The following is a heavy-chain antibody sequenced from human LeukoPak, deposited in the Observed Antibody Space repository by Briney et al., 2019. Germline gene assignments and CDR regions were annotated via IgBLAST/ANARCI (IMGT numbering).Heavy chain of an antibody. Sequence: PSETLSLTCTVSGGSISSGSYYWSWIRLPAGKGLEWIGRIHTSGSTNYNPSLKSRVTLSIDTSKNQFSLKLSSVTAADTAVYYCARKPIVNSAWYYFDFWGQGTLVTVSS. D-gene: IGHD3-22*01. CDR1: GGSISSGSYY. CDR2: IHTSGST. CDR3: ARKPIVNSAWYYFDF. J-gene: IGHJ4*02. V-gene: IGHV4-61*02.